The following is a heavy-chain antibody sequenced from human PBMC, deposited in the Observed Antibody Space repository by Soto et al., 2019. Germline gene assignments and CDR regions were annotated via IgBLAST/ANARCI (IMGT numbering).Heavy chain of an antibody. Sequence: QVQLEQSGAEVKKPGASVKVSCKASGYTFTSYDINWVRQATGQGLEWMGWINPNSGNTGYAQKFQGRVTMTRNTSISTAYMELSSLRSEDTAVYYCAREVGIADDFDYWGQGTLVTVSS. D-gene: IGHD6-13*01. J-gene: IGHJ4*02. V-gene: IGHV1-8*01. CDR3: AREVGIADDFDY. CDR2: INPNSGNT. CDR1: GYTFTSYD.